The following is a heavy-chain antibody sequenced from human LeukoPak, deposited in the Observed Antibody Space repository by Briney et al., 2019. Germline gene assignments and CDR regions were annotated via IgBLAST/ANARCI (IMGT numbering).Heavy chain of an antibody. V-gene: IGHV3-15*01. CDR3: TTEIVPAAIFSGGSFDY. CDR2: IKSKTDGGTT. J-gene: IGHJ4*02. D-gene: IGHD2-2*01. Sequence: GGSLRLSCAASGFTFSNAWTSWVRQAPGKGLEWVGRIKSKTDGGTTDYAAPVKGRFTISRDDSKNTLYLQMNSLKTEDTAVYYCTTEIVPAAIFSGGSFDYWGQGTLVTVSS. CDR1: GFTFSNAW.